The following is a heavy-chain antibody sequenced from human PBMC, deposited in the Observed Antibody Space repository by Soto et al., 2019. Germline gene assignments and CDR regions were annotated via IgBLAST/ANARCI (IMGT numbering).Heavy chain of an antibody. J-gene: IGHJ4*02. CDR3: ARIRGNSFSLDY. CDR1: GGSISNYY. Sequence: SETLSLTCTVSGGSISNYYWSWIRQPPGKGLELIGYIYSSGSTNYNPSLKSRITISLHSSKNKFSLRLSSVTAADTAVYYCARIRGNSFSLDYWGQGNLVTVSS. CDR2: IYSSGST. V-gene: IGHV4-59*01. D-gene: IGHD1-26*01.